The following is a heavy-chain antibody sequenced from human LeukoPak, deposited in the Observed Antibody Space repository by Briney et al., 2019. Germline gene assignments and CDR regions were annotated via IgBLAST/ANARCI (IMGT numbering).Heavy chain of an antibody. J-gene: IGHJ4*02. CDR3: ATDRNSGKYYDY. CDR1: GFSFSDAW. D-gene: IGHD1-26*01. CDR2: IRSKADGGTP. Sequence: GGSLRLSCAASGFSFSDAWMNWVRQAPGKGLEWVGHIRSKADGGTPDYIAPVKGRFTISRDDSKDTLYLQMDSLRAEDTAVYYCATDRNSGKYYDYWGQGTLVTVSS. V-gene: IGHV3-15*07.